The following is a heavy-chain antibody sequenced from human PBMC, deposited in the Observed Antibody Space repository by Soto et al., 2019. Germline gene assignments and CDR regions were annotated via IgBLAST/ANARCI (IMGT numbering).Heavy chain of an antibody. CDR3: ANDRAVAGTQDASDI. CDR1: GYSFTSYW. J-gene: IGHJ3*02. Sequence: PGESLKISCKGSGYSFTSYWIGWVRQMPGKVLEWMGIIYPGDSDTRYSPSFQGQVTISADKSISTAYLQWSSLKASDTAMYYLANDRAVAGTQDASDIWGQGPLGT. CDR2: IYPGDSDT. V-gene: IGHV5-51*01. D-gene: IGHD6-19*01.